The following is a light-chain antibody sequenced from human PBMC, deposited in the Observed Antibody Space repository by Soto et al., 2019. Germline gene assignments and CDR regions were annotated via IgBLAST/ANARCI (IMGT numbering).Light chain of an antibody. CDR1: QGIDTS. J-gene: IGKJ5*01. Sequence: ILLTKSPSSLSASVGDRVTITCRASQGIDTSLAWYQQKPGKAPKLLIYAASNFQSGVPSRFSGSGSGTHFTLTISSLQPEDFATYYCQQLHGYPITFGQGTRLEI. CDR2: AAS. CDR3: QQLHGYPIT. V-gene: IGKV1-9*01.